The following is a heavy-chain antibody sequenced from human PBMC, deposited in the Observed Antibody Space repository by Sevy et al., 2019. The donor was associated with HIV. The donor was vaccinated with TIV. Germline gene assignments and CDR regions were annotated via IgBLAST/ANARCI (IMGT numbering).Heavy chain of an antibody. V-gene: IGHV5-51*01. D-gene: IGHD3-10*01. CDR2: IYPGDSDT. J-gene: IGHJ3*02. Sequence: GESLKISCKGSGYSFTSYWIGWVRQMPGKGLEWMGIIYPGDSDTRYSPSFQGQVTISADKSISTAYLQWSSLKASDTAMYYCAREDHYPLGYGSGSAHAFDIWGQGTMVTVSS. CDR3: AREDHYPLGYGSGSAHAFDI. CDR1: GYSFTSYW.